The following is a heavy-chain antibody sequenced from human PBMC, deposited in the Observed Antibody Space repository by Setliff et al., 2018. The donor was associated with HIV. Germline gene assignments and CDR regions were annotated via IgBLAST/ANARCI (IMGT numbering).Heavy chain of an antibody. CDR1: GYTFTSYA. D-gene: IGHD7-27*01. CDR2: MHAGNGYT. Sequence: GASVKVSCKASGYTFTSYAMHWVRQAPGQRLEWMGWMHAGNGYTKYSQKFQGRVTITRDTSASTAYMELSSLRSEDTAVYYCARSRDWGSIGAFDIWGQGTMVT. CDR3: ARSRDWGSIGAFDI. J-gene: IGHJ3*02. V-gene: IGHV1-3*01.